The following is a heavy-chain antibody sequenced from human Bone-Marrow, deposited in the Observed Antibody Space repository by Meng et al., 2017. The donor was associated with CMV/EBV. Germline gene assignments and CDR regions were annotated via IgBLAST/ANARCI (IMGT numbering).Heavy chain of an antibody. CDR1: GGSISSSNW. J-gene: IGHJ4*02. D-gene: IGHD6-13*01. Sequence: SETLSLTCAVSGGSISSSNWWSWVRQPPGKGLEWIGEIYHSWSTYYNPSLKSRVTIAVDKSNNQFSLKLTSVTAADTAVYYCARVAAYSSSWYDYWGQGTLVTVSS. CDR2: IYHSWST. V-gene: IGHV4-4*02. CDR3: ARVAAYSSSWYDY.